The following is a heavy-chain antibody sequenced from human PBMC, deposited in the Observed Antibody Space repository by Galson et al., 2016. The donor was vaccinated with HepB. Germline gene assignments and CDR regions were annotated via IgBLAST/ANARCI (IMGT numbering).Heavy chain of an antibody. D-gene: IGHD6-13*01. CDR3: AKDLVGVYSNSPSLYY. J-gene: IGHJ4*02. CDR1: GFTFNTYA. CDR2: ITSSGGST. V-gene: IGHV3-23*01. Sequence: SLRLSCAASGFTFNTYAMTWVRQAPGKGLEWVSSITSSGGSTYYADFVKGRFTISRDNSKNTLYLQMNSLRAEDTAVYYWAKDLVGVYSNSPSLYYWGQGTLVTVAS.